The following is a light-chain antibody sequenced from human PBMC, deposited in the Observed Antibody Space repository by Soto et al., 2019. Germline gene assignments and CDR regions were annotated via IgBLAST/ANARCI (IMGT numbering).Light chain of an antibody. Sequence: EIVFTQSPASMSLSPGERATLSCRASQSVTRNLAWYQQKPGQAPRLLIFGAYTRDTGLPARFSGSGAGTECTRTISSLQSEDFALYYCQQYNDWTKTFGQGTKVDIK. J-gene: IGKJ1*01. V-gene: IGKV3-15*01. CDR1: QSVTRN. CDR3: QQYNDWTKT. CDR2: GAY.